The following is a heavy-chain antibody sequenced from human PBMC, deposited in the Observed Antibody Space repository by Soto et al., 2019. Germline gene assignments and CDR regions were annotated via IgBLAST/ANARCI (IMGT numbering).Heavy chain of an antibody. Sequence: QVQLVESGGGVVQPGRSLRLSCAASGFTFSSYGMHWVRQAPCKGLEWVAVIWYDGSNKYYADYVRGRFTISRDNSKNRMYMQMTSLRAEDTAVYYCARVGHHGYYYQGWFGPWGQ. CDR2: IWYDGSNK. D-gene: IGHD3-22*01. CDR1: GFTFSSYG. CDR3: ARVGHHGYYYQGWFGP. V-gene: IGHV3-33*01. J-gene: IGHJ5*02.